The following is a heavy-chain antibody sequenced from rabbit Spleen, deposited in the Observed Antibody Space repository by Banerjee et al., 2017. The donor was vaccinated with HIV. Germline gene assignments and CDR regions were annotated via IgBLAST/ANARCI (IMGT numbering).Heavy chain of an antibody. CDR2: IDPVFGIT. D-gene: IGHD8-1*01. Sequence: QEQLVESGGGLVQPGGSLTLSCKASGFDFTKYYITWVRQAPGKGLEWIGIIDPVFGITYYANWVNGRFSISRENAQNTVFLQMTSLTAADTATYFCARDGAGGSYFALWGPGTLVTVS. CDR1: GFDFTKYY. CDR3: ARDGAGGSYFAL. V-gene: IGHV1S47*01. J-gene: IGHJ6*01.